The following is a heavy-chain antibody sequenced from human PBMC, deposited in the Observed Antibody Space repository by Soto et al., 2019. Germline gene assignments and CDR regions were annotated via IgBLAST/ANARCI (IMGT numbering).Heavy chain of an antibody. CDR2: IYFSGST. CDR3: ARHRAVAGLDY. D-gene: IGHD6-19*01. CDR1: GASVNSHNYY. V-gene: IGHV4-39*01. Sequence: QVQFQESGPGLVKPSETLSLTCDVFGASVNSHNYYWTWIRQPPGKDLEWIGNIYFSGSTSYNPSLNSRVTLSIDTSKNHFSLKLTSVTAADTAMYYCARHRAVAGLDYWGQGTLVTVGS. J-gene: IGHJ4*02.